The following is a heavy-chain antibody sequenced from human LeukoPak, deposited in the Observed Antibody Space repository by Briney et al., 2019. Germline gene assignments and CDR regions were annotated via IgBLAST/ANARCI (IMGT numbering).Heavy chain of an antibody. CDR3: AREVVLMVYAIRDDNWFDP. CDR2: IYYSGST. Sequence: SETLSLTCTVSGGSISSSSYYWGWIRQPPGNGLEWIGSIYYSGSTYYNPSLKSRVTISVDTSKNQFSLKLSSVTAADTAVYYCAREVVLMVYAIRDDNWFDPWGQGTLVTVSS. V-gene: IGHV4-39*07. CDR1: GGSISSSSYY. D-gene: IGHD2-8*01. J-gene: IGHJ5*02.